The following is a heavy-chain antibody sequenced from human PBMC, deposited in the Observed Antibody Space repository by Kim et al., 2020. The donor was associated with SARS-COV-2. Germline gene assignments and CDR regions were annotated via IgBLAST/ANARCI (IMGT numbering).Heavy chain of an antibody. J-gene: IGHJ4*02. CDR3: ARVRGHYYDSSGYYDY. V-gene: IGHV4-59*13. CDR2: IYYSGST. CDR1: GGSTSSYY. D-gene: IGHD3-22*01. Sequence: SETLSLTCTVSGGSTSSYYWSWIRQPPGKGLEWIGYIYYSGSTNYNPSLKSRVTISVDTSKNQFSLKLSSVTAADTAVYYCARVRGHYYDSSGYYDYWGQGTLVTVSS.